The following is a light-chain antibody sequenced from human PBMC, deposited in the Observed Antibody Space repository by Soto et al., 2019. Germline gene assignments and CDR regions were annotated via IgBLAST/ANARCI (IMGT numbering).Light chain of an antibody. CDR3: QQYNSYRRT. J-gene: IGKJ1*01. V-gene: IGKV1-5*01. Sequence: DIQMTQSPSTLSASIGDRVTITCRASQSINNWLAWYQQKPGRAPQLLIYDASSFESGVPTTFTGRGSGTECTLTISGPQPVDFATYFCQQYNSYRRTFGQGTKVEIK. CDR1: QSINNW. CDR2: DAS.